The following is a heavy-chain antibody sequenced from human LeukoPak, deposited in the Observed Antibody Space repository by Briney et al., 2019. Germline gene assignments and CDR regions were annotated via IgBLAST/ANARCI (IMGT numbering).Heavy chain of an antibody. CDR3: AKGGTAASTPNFDY. Sequence: GGSLRLSCAASGFTFSDYYMSWIRQAPGKGLEWVSYISSSGSTIYYADSVKGRFTISRDNAKNSLYLQMNSLRAEDMALYYCAKGGTAASTPNFDYWGQGTLVTVSS. D-gene: IGHD6-13*01. V-gene: IGHV3-11*01. CDR1: GFTFSDYY. J-gene: IGHJ4*02. CDR2: ISSSGSTI.